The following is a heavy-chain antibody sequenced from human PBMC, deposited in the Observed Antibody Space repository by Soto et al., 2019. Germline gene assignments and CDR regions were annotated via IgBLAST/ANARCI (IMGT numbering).Heavy chain of an antibody. CDR1: GFTFSSYS. J-gene: IGHJ3*02. Sequence: GGSLRLSCAASGFTFSSYSMSWVRQAPGKGPEWVSCISSSSSYIYYADSVKGRFTISRDNAKNSLYLQMNSLRAEDTAVYYCARDLAVAGTSRTFDIWGQGTMVTVSS. CDR2: ISSSSSYI. CDR3: ARDLAVAGTSRTFDI. V-gene: IGHV3-21*01. D-gene: IGHD6-19*01.